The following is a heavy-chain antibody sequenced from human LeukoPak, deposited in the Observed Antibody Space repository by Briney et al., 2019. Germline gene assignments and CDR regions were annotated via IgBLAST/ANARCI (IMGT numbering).Heavy chain of an antibody. V-gene: IGHV3-15*01. CDR1: GFTFGSHW. CDR2: IKSKTDGGTT. J-gene: IGHJ3*02. CDR3: TTGSDIVVVPAVTDDAFDI. D-gene: IGHD2-2*01. Sequence: GGSLRLSCTASGFTFGSHWMIWVRRAPGKGLEWVGRIKSKTDGGTTDYAAPVKGRFTISRDDSKNTLYLQMNSLKTEDTAVYYCTTGSDIVVVPAVTDDAFDIWGQGTMVTVSS.